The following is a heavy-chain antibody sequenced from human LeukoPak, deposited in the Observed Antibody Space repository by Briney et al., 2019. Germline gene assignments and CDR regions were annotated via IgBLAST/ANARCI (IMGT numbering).Heavy chain of an antibody. D-gene: IGHD3-22*01. CDR3: AKGYYYHSSGYQYLDY. CDR1: GFTFSSFA. CDR2: ISGSGDST. J-gene: IGHJ4*02. V-gene: IGHV3-23*01. Sequence: PGGSLRLSCAAPGFTFSSFAMSWVRQAPGKGLEWVSAISGSGDSTHYADSVKGRFTISRDNSKNTLYLQMDSLRAEDTAVYYCAKGYYYHSSGYQYLDYWGQGTLVTVSS.